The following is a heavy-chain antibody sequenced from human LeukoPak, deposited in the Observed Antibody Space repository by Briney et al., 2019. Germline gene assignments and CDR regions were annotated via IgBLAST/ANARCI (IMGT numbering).Heavy chain of an antibody. CDR2: FIPIPDTA. CDR3: AGIPVFGVVLHQEPV. CDR1: GYTFTGYY. Sequence: SVKVSCKASGYTFTGYYMHWVRQAPGQGLEWMGVFIPIPDTANSTQKFQGRLTITADISTNTVYMELSSLTFDDTAVYFCAGIPVFGVVLHQEPVWGKGTTVTVSS. J-gene: IGHJ6*03. D-gene: IGHD3-3*01. V-gene: IGHV1-69*10.